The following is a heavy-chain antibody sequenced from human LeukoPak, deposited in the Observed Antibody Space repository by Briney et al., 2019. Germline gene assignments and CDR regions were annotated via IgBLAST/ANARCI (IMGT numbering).Heavy chain of an antibody. CDR2: IIPIFGTA. Sequence: KVSCKASGGTFSSYAISWVRQAPGQGLEWMGGIIPIFGTANYAQKFQGRVTITADESTSTAHMELSSLRSEDTAVYYCAINSVGYCSGGSCYIFAFDIWGQGTMVTVSS. V-gene: IGHV1-69*01. J-gene: IGHJ3*02. D-gene: IGHD2-15*01. CDR1: GGTFSSYA. CDR3: AINSVGYCSGGSCYIFAFDI.